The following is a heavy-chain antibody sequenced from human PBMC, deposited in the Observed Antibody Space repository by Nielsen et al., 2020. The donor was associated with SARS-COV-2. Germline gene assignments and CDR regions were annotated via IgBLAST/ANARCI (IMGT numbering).Heavy chain of an antibody. CDR2: IGTAGDT. CDR1: GFTFSSYD. D-gene: IGHD6-13*01. V-gene: IGHV3-13*01. J-gene: IGHJ6*02. Sequence: GGSLRLSCAASGFTFSSYDMHWVRQATGKGLEWVSAIGTAGDTYYPGSVKGRFTISRENAKNSLYLQMNSLRAGDTAVYYCARMHPYIAAAGTGYYYYGMDVWGQGTTVTVSS. CDR3: ARMHPYIAAAGTGYYYYGMDV.